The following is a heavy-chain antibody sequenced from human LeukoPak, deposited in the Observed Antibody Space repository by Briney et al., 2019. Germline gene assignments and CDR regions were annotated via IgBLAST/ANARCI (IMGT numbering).Heavy chain of an antibody. V-gene: IGHV1-69*05. CDR3: ARVGRSRGSLPNSYYYMDV. CDR2: IIPIFGST. D-gene: IGHD1-26*01. J-gene: IGHJ6*03. CDR1: GDIFNSYS. Sequence: SVKVSCNASGDIFNSYSVSWVRQAPGQGLEWMGGIIPIFGSTSYAQKFQGRVTITTDQSTRTAYMELNSLSSDDTAVYYCARVGRSRGSLPNSYYYMDVWGKGTTVTVSS.